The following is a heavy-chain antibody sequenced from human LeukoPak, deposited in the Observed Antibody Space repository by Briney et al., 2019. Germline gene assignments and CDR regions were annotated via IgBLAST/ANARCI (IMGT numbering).Heavy chain of an antibody. D-gene: IGHD5-18*01. CDR3: ARVQPVDTATRAFDI. Sequence: PSETLSLTCTVSGGSISSSSYYWGWIRQPPGKGLEWIGSIYYSGSTYYNPSLKSRVTISVDTSKNQFSLKLSSVTAADTAVYYCARVQPVDTATRAFDIWGQGTMVTVSS. J-gene: IGHJ3*02. CDR1: GGSISSSSYY. V-gene: IGHV4-39*07. CDR2: IYYSGST.